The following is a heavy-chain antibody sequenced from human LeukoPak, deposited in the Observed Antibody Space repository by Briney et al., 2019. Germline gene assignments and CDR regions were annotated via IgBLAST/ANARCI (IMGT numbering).Heavy chain of an antibody. CDR2: INGDGSNT. CDR3: ARGSGSYSSDAFDV. Sequence: PGGSLRLSCTASGFTFSSYSMNWVRQTPGKGLVWVSRINGDGSNTAYADSVKGRFTTSRDTAKNTVYLQMNSLRAEDTAVYYCARGSGSYSSDAFDVWGQGTMVTLSS. V-gene: IGHV3-74*01. D-gene: IGHD3-10*01. CDR1: GFTFSSYS. J-gene: IGHJ3*01.